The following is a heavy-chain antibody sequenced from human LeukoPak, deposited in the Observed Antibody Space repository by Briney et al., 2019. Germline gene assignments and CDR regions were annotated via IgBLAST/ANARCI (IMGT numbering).Heavy chain of an antibody. CDR3: ARGGMVRGVDY. CDR1: GVSISSGGYY. J-gene: IGHJ4*02. CDR2: IYYSGST. V-gene: IGHV4-31*03. D-gene: IGHD3-10*01. Sequence: PSETLSLTCTVSGVSISSGGYYWRWIRQHPGKGLEWIGYIYYSGSTYYNPSLKSRVTISVDTSKNQFSLKLSSVTAADTAVYYCARGGMVRGVDYWGQGTLVTVSS.